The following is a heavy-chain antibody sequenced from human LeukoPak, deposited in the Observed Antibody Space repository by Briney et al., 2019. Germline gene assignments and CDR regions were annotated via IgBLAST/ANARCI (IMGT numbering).Heavy chain of an antibody. J-gene: IGHJ6*02. CDR3: ARDLRKYYDFWSGYYGMDV. D-gene: IGHD3-3*01. V-gene: IGHV1-2*02. CDR1: GYTFTGYY. CDR2: INPNSGGT. Sequence: ASVKVSCKASGYTFTGYYMHWVRQAPGQGLEWMGWINPNSGGTNYAQKFQGRVTMTRDTSISTAYMELSRLRSDDTAVYYCARDLRKYYDFWSGYYGMDVWGQGTTVTVSS.